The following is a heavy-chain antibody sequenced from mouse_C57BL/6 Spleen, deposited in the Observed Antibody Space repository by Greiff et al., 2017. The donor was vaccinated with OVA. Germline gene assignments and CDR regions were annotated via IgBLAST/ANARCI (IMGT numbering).Heavy chain of an antibody. V-gene: IGHV1-55*01. Sequence: VQLVESGAELVKPGASVKMSCKASGYTFTSYWITWVKQRPGQGLEWIGDIYPGSGSTNYNEKFKSKATLTVDTSSSTAYMQLSSLTSEDSAVYYCASMVTSYYFDYWGQGTTLTVSS. D-gene: IGHD2-2*01. CDR2: IYPGSGST. J-gene: IGHJ2*01. CDR3: ASMVTSYYFDY. CDR1: GYTFTSYW.